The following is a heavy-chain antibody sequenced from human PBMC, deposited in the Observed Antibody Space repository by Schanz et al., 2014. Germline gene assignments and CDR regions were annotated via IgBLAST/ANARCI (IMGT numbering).Heavy chain of an antibody. V-gene: IGHV3-23*04. Sequence: EVQLVESGGGLVQPGGSLRLSCEASGFSFGNYGMSWVRQAPGKGLEWVSGFDAHDGRAYYADSAKGRFTISRDNSKSTLYVEMNSLRAEDTAVYYCVRGCCGDTRLDRGMDRDIDYWGQGTLVTVSS. CDR2: FDAHDGRA. D-gene: IGHD5-18*01. CDR3: VRGCCGDTRLDRGMDRDIDY. J-gene: IGHJ4*02. CDR1: GFSFGNYG.